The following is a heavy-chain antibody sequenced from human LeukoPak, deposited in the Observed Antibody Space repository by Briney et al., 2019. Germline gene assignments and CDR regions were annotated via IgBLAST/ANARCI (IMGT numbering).Heavy chain of an antibody. J-gene: IGHJ3*02. CDR3: ARRTYYYDSSGSGGDAFDI. CDR1: GYSISNGFY. D-gene: IGHD3-22*01. CDR2: IRHSGST. Sequence: PSETLSLTCTVSGYSISNGFYWGWIRQPPGKGLEWIGSIRHSGSTYYNPSLKSRVTISVDTSKNQFSLKLNSVTAADTAVYYCARRTYYYDSSGSGGDAFDIWGQGTMVTVSS. V-gene: IGHV4-38-2*02.